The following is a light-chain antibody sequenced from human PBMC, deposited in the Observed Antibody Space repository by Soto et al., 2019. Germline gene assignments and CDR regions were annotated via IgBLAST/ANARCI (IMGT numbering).Light chain of an antibody. CDR2: GTS. CDR3: QQYNSSPPMYT. CDR1: QSVTSSY. Sequence: EIVLTQSPVTLSLSPGDRATLCCRTSQSVTSSYLAWYQQRPGQAPRLLIYGTSSRATGIPDRFSGSGSGTDFTLTISRLEPEDFAVYYCQQYNSSPPMYTFGQGTKLEIK. V-gene: IGKV3-20*01. J-gene: IGKJ2*01.